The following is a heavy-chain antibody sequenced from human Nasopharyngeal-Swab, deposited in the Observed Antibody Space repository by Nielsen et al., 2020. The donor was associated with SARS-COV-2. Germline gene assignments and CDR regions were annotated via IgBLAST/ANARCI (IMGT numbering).Heavy chain of an antibody. CDR2: IRSKAYGGTT. V-gene: IGHV3-49*03. CDR1: GFTFCDYA. Sequence: GESLKISCTASGFTFCDYAMSWLRQAPGKGLEWVGLIRSKAYGGTTEYAASVKGRFTISRDDSKSIAYLQMNSMKTEDTAVYYCTRAWFGELNRTWGQGTLVTVSS. D-gene: IGHD3-10*01. CDR3: TRAWFGELNRT. J-gene: IGHJ4*02.